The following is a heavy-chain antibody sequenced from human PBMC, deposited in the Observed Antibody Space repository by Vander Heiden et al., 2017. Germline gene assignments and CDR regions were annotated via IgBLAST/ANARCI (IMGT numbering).Heavy chain of an antibody. CDR3: AADDSRGRVVDY. V-gene: IGHV1-58*01. D-gene: IGHD6-19*01. CDR1: GFTFTGSA. J-gene: IGHJ4*02. Sequence: QMQLVQSGPAVKKPGTSGKVSCTASGFTFTGSAVQWVRQARGQRLEWIGWIVIGSGNTNYAQKFQERVTITRDMSTSTAYMELSSLRSEDTAVYYCAADDSRGRVVDYWGQGTLVTVSS. CDR2: IVIGSGNT.